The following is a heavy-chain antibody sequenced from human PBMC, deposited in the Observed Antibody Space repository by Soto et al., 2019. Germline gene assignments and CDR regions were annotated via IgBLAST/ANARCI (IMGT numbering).Heavy chain of an antibody. CDR3: XXXXXXFDL. J-gene: IGHJ2*01. CDR2: ISYDGSNK. CDR1: GITFSSYA. V-gene: IGHV3-30-3*01. Sequence: QVQLVESGGGVVQPGRSLRLSCAASGITFSSYAIHWVRQAPGKGLEWVAVISYDGSNKYYADSAKGRFTISRDNSKNTLYLQMNSLRAEDTXXXXXXXXXXXFDLWGRGTLVTVSS.